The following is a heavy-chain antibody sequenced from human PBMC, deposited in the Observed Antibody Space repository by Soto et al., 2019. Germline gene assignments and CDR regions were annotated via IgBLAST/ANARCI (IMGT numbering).Heavy chain of an antibody. J-gene: IGHJ5*02. D-gene: IGHD2-21*01. Sequence: EVQLVASGGGLVQPGGSLRLSCAASGFTVNDYFIDWVRRAPGKGLEWVGRTRNKARGYTTEYAASVTGRFIISRDHSSNSLSLQMNGLKTEDTAVYYCVRDNDWTYASWGQGTLVTVSS. CDR3: VRDNDWTYAS. V-gene: IGHV3-72*01. CDR1: GFTVNDYF. CDR2: TRNKARGYTT.